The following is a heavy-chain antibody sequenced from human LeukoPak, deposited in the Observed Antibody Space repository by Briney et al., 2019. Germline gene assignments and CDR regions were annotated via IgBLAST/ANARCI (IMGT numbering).Heavy chain of an antibody. CDR1: GDSVSSNSVA. V-gene: IGHV6-1*01. Sequence: SQTLSLTCVISGDSVSSNSVAWHWIRQSPSRGLEWLGRTYYRSKLYNDYAVFMRGRITVNPDTSKNQFSLHLNSVTPEDTAVYYCAREDGLGSKQTLFDYWGQGNLVTVSS. D-gene: IGHD3-10*01. CDR2: TYYRSKLYN. J-gene: IGHJ4*02. CDR3: AREDGLGSKQTLFDY.